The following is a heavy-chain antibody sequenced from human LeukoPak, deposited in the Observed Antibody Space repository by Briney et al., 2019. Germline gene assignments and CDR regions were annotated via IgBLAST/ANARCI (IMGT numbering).Heavy chain of an antibody. D-gene: IGHD3-10*01. CDR2: IIPILGIA. Sequence: SVKVSCKASGGTFSSYAISWVRQAPGQGLEWMGRIIPILGIANYAQKFQGRVTITADKSTSTAYMELSSLRSEDTAVYYCAREVYILGYYGSGSYPHWGQGTLVTVSS. CDR1: GGTFSSYA. V-gene: IGHV1-69*04. J-gene: IGHJ4*02. CDR3: AREVYILGYYGSGSYPH.